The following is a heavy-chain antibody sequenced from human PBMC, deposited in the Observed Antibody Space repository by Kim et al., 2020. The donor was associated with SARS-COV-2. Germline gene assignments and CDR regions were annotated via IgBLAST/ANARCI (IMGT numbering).Heavy chain of an antibody. V-gene: IGHV1-3*01. Sequence: KIQARVTLPRDTSASTAYMGLSSLRSEDTAVYYCARVRYGSGPLFDYWGQGTLVTVSS. D-gene: IGHD3-10*01. CDR3: ARVRYGSGPLFDY. J-gene: IGHJ4*02.